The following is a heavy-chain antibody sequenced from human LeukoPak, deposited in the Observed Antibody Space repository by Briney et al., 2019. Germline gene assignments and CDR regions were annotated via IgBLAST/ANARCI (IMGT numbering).Heavy chain of an antibody. CDR2: TYYRSKWNY. J-gene: IGHJ3*01. CDR1: GDSFSTNSVA. CDR3: ARGRYSGFDF. Sequence: SQTLSPTCAISGDSFSTNSVAWNWIRQSPSRGLEWLGRTYYRSKWNYDYAVSVKSRITINPDTSKNQFSLQLNSVTPDDTALYYCARGRYSGFDFRGQGTMVTVSS. D-gene: IGHD2-15*01. V-gene: IGHV6-1*01.